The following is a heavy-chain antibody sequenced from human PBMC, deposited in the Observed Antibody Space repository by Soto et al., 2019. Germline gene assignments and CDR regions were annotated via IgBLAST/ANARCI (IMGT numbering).Heavy chain of an antibody. Sequence: GGSLRLSCAASGFTFSSHVMSWVRQAPGKGLEWVSGISGSGATTYYADSVKGRFTISRDNSKNTLYLQMNSLRAEDTAVYYCAKPQGGSYTWFDPWGQGSLVTVSS. CDR1: GFTFSSHV. J-gene: IGHJ5*02. D-gene: IGHD1-26*01. V-gene: IGHV3-23*01. CDR3: AKPQGGSYTWFDP. CDR2: ISGSGATT.